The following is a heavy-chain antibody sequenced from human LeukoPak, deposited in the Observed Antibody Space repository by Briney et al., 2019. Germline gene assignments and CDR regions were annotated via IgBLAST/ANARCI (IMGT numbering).Heavy chain of an antibody. Sequence: SETLSLTCAVYGGSFSGYYWSWIRQPPGKGLEWIGEINHSGSTNYNPSLKGRVTISVDTSKNQLSLKLSSVTAADTAVYYCAREQWLANNWFDPWGQGTLVTVSS. D-gene: IGHD6-19*01. CDR2: INHSGST. J-gene: IGHJ5*02. CDR3: AREQWLANNWFDP. CDR1: GGSFSGYY. V-gene: IGHV4-34*01.